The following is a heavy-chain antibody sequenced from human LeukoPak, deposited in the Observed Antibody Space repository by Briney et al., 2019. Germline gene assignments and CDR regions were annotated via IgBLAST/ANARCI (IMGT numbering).Heavy chain of an antibody. CDR3: ARQRMRWELLEGVYYFDY. CDR1: GGSISSYY. V-gene: IGHV4-59*08. CDR2: IYYSGST. D-gene: IGHD1-26*01. J-gene: IGHJ4*02. Sequence: PSETLSLTCTVSGGSISSYYWSWIRQPPGKGLEWIGYIYYSGSTNYNPSLKSRVTISVDTSKNQFSLKLSSVTAADTAVYYCARQRMRWELLEGVYYFDYWGQGTLVTVSS.